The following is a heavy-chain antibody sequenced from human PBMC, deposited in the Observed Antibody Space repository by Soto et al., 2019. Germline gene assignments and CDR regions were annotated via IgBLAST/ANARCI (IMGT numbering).Heavy chain of an antibody. V-gene: IGHV3-30-3*01. J-gene: IGHJ4*02. D-gene: IGHD3-22*01. CDR2: ISFDGGSK. Sequence: QVPLVESGGGVVQPGRSLRLSCAASGFTFSHYAMHWVRQAAGKGLEWLAVISFDGGSKYYADSVKGRFTISRDNSKNTLYLQMNSLRADDTAVYYCARSAPYYPLDYWGRRTLVTVSS. CDR1: GFTFSHYA. CDR3: ARSAPYYPLDY.